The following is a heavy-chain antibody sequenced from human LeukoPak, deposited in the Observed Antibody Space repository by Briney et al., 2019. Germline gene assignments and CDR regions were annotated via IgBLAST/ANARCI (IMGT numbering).Heavy chain of an antibody. J-gene: IGHJ5*02. Sequence: SETLSLTCAVYGGSFSGYYWSWIRQPPGKGLEWIGEINHSGSTNYNPSLKSRVTISVDTSKNQFSLKLSSVTAADTAVYYCARRLGYCSSTSCRHGQYNWFDPWGQGTLVTVSS. V-gene: IGHV4-34*01. CDR2: INHSGST. CDR1: GGSFSGYY. D-gene: IGHD2-2*01. CDR3: ARRLGYCSSTSCRHGQYNWFDP.